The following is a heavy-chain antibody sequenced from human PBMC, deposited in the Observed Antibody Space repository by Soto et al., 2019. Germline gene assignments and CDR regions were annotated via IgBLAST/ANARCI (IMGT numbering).Heavy chain of an antibody. V-gene: IGHV1-69*12. J-gene: IGHJ4*02. CDR2: IIPIFGTA. D-gene: IGHD2-15*01. CDR3: ARGARDCSGGSCYSYYFDY. CDR1: GGTFSSYA. Sequence: QVQLVQSGAEVKKPGSSVKVSCKASGGTFSSYAISWVRQAPGQGLEWMGGIIPIFGTANYAQKFQGRVTITADESTSTAYMELSRLRCEDTAVYYCARGARDCSGGSCYSYYFDYWGQGTLVTVSS.